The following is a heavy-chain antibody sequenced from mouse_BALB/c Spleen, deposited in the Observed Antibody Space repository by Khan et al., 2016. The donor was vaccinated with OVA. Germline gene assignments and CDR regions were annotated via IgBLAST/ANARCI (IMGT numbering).Heavy chain of an antibody. CDR1: GFSLTSYG. CDR2: IWTGGST. Sequence: QVQLKESGPGLVAPPQSLSITCTVSGFSLTSYGVHWVRQPPGKGLEWLGVIWTGGSTNYNSALMSRLSISKDNSKSQVFLKMNSLQTDDTAMYYGARYYGNDGWYFDGGGAGTTGTVSS. J-gene: IGHJ1*01. D-gene: IGHD2-2*01. V-gene: IGHV2-9*02. CDR3: ARYYGNDGWYFDG.